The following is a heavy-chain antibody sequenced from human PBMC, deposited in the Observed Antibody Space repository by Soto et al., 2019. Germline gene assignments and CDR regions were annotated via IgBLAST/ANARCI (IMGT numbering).Heavy chain of an antibody. CDR2: IKQDGSEK. V-gene: IGHV3-7*01. CDR1: GFTFSSYW. Sequence: GSLRLSCTASGFTFSSYWMSWVRQAPGKGLEWVANIKQDGSEKYYVDSVKGRFTISRDNAKNSLYLQMNSLRAEDTAVYYCARVDGDFWSGYYFDYWGQGTLVTVSS. D-gene: IGHD3-3*01. CDR3: ARVDGDFWSGYYFDY. J-gene: IGHJ4*02.